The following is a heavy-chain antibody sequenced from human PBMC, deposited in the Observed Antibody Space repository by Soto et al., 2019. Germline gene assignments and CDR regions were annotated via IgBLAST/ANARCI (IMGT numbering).Heavy chain of an antibody. Sequence: PSETLSLTCAVYGGSFSGYYWSWIRQPPGKGLEWIGEINHSGSTNYNPSLKSRVTISVDTSKNQFSLKLSSVTAADTAVYYCARVYYDILTGYYTLIDYCGQGTLVTVS. CDR2: INHSGST. CDR3: ARVYYDILTGYYTLIDY. D-gene: IGHD3-9*01. CDR1: GGSFSGYY. J-gene: IGHJ4*02. V-gene: IGHV4-34*01.